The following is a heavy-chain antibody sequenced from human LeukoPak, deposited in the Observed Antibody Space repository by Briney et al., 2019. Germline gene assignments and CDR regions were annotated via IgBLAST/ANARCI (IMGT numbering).Heavy chain of an antibody. CDR2: IVVGSGNT. J-gene: IGHJ4*02. CDR3: AADPGFGFGDPTGFDY. V-gene: IGHV1-58*01. Sequence: SVKVSCTASGFTFTSSAVQWVRQARGQRLEWIGWIVVGSGNTNYAQKFQERVTITRDMSTSTAYMELSSLRSEDTAVYYCAADPGFGFGDPTGFDYWGQGTLVTVSS. D-gene: IGHD3-10*01. CDR1: GFTFTSSA.